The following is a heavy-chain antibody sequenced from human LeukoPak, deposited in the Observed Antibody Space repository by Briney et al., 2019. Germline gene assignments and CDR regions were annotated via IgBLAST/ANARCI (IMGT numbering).Heavy chain of an antibody. CDR2: ISSNGGST. CDR1: GFTFSSYA. CDR3: VKYYYDSSGYYYFDY. V-gene: IGHV3-64D*09. J-gene: IGHJ4*02. D-gene: IGHD3-22*01. Sequence: GGSLRLSCSASGFTFSSYAMHWVRQAPGKGLEYVSAISSNGGSTYYADSVKGRFTISRDNSKNTLYLQMSSLRAEDTAVYYCVKYYYDSSGYYYFDYWGQGTLVTVSP.